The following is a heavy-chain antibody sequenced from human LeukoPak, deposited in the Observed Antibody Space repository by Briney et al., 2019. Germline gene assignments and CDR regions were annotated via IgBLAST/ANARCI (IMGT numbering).Heavy chain of an antibody. Sequence: GESLRLSCAASAFTFSSYSMNWVRQAPGEGLEWVSYISSSSSTIYYADSVKGRFTISRDNAKNSLYLQMNSLRAEDTAVYYCARDRDYYDSTGIFDYWGQGTLVTVSS. CDR1: AFTFSSYS. D-gene: IGHD3-22*01. V-gene: IGHV3-48*01. J-gene: IGHJ4*02. CDR2: ISSSSSTI. CDR3: ARDRDYYDSTGIFDY.